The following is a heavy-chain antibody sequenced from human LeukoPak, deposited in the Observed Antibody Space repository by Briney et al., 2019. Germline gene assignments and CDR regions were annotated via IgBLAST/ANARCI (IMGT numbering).Heavy chain of an antibody. V-gene: IGHV3-23*01. CDR2: ITGSGDTA. J-gene: IGHJ4*02. CDR3: VKDYSTIAAAANPLFDY. Sequence: GGSLRLSCAASGFTFSSYAVTWVRQAPGKGLEWVSSITGSGDTAFYADSVKGRFTISRDNSKNILYLQMHSLRAEDTAVYYCVKDYSTIAAAANPLFDYWGQGALVTVSS. CDR1: GFTFSSYA. D-gene: IGHD6-25*01.